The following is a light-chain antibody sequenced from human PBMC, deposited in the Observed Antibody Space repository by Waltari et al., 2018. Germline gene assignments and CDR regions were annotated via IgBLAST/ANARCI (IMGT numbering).Light chain of an antibody. CDR2: RAS. V-gene: IGKV1-NL1*01. J-gene: IGKJ4*01. Sequence: DIQMTQSPSSLSASVGDTVTITCQASQGIGNNLNWYQQKPGKAPKLLIYRASRLQSGIPSRFSGSGSGTDFTLTISSLQPEDSATYYCQQGYSYPLTFGGGTKVEIK. CDR3: QQGYSYPLT. CDR1: QGIGNN.